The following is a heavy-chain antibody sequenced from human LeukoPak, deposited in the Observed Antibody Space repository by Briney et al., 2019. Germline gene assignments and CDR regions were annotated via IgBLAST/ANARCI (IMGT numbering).Heavy chain of an antibody. J-gene: IGHJ4*02. Sequence: WVRQPPGKGLEWIGSIYYSGSTYYNPSLKSRVTISVDTSKNQFSLKLSSVTAADTAVYYCAREDLSGSHVAHFAYYWGQGTLVTVSS. CDR2: IYYSGST. D-gene: IGHD1-26*01. V-gene: IGHV4-39*07. CDR3: AREDLSGSHVAHFAYY.